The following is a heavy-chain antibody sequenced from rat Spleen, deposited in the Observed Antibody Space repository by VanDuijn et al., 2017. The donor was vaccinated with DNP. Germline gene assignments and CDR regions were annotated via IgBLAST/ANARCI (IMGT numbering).Heavy chain of an antibody. D-gene: IGHD1-1*01. J-gene: IGHJ2*01. CDR2: ITSSGSDT. CDR3: ARDQRLQWDYFDY. CDR1: GFRFNNYW. Sequence: EVQLVESGGDLVQPGRSLKLSCVASGFRFNNYWMTWIRQVPGKGLEWFPSITSSGSDTYYPDSVKGRFTISRDNARNTLYLQMDSLRSEDTATYYCARDQRLQWDYFDYWGQGVMVTVSS. V-gene: IGHV5-31*01.